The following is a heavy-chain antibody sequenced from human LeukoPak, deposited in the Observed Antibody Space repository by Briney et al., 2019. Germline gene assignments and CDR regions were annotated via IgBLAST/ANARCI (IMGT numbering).Heavy chain of an antibody. J-gene: IGHJ4*02. CDR2: IFPDDSDT. CDR3: ARQESEMTTPANRYFDL. CDR1: GYNFAHDW. V-gene: IGHV5-51*01. D-gene: IGHD5-24*01. Sequence: GESLKISCKGSGYNFAHDWIGWVRQLPGKGLEWMGIIFPDDSDTIYSPSFQGQVTISADKSINTAYLQWSNLKASDSAIYYCARQESEMTTPANRYFDLWGQGTLITVSS.